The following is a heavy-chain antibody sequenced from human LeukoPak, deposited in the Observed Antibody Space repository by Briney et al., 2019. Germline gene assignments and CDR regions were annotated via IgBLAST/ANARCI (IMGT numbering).Heavy chain of an antibody. V-gene: IGHV4-39*07. CDR2: IYYSGST. CDR3: ATSSGWSSVPFDY. D-gene: IGHD6-19*01. CDR1: GGSISSYY. Sequence: SETLSLTCTVSGGSISSYYWGWIRQPPGKGLEWIGSIYYSGSTYYNPSLKSRVTISVDTSKNQFSLKLSSVTAADTAVYYCATSSGWSSVPFDYWGQGTLVTVSS. J-gene: IGHJ4*02.